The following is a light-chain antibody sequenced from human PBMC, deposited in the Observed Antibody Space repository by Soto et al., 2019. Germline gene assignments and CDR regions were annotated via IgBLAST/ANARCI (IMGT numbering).Light chain of an antibody. CDR3: SSHTSSSTSYV. J-gene: IGLJ1*01. CDR2: DVS. V-gene: IGLV2-14*01. CDR1: SSDVGGYNY. Sequence: QLVLTQPASVSGSPGQSITISCTGTSSDVGGYNYVSWYQQHPGKAPKLMIYDVSNRPSGVSNRFSGSKSANTASLTISGLQAEDEADYYCSSHTSSSTSYVFGTGTKVTVL.